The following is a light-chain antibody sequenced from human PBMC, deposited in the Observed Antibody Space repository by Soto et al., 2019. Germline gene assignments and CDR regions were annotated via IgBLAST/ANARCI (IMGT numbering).Light chain of an antibody. J-gene: IGKJ1*01. CDR3: HQYDNSPWT. CDR1: QTISRSF. Sequence: IVLTQSPGTLSLSPGERVTLSCWASQTISRSFLAWYQQKPGQAPTLLIYGASTRATGIPDRFSGSGSGTDFTLTISRLEPEDFAVYYCHQYDNSPWTFGQGTKVEIK. CDR2: GAS. V-gene: IGKV3-20*01.